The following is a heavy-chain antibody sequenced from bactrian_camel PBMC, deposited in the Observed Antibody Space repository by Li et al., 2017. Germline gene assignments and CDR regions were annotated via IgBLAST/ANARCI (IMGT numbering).Heavy chain of an antibody. J-gene: IGHJ4*01. CDR2: ISSDGGST. CDR1: GFTLSSND. D-gene: IGHD2*01. V-gene: IGHV3S40*01. Sequence: VQLVESGGGLVQPGGSLRLSCAASGFTLSSNDMSWVRQAPGKGLEWVSVISSDGGSTDYADSVKGRFTISRDNAKNTLYLQMNSLKTEDTAVYYCATYIYVAGDNDYWGQGTQVTVS. CDR3: ATYIYVAGDNDY.